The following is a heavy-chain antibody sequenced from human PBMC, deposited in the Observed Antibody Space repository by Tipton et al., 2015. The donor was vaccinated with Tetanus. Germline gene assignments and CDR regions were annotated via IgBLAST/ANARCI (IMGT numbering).Heavy chain of an antibody. CDR1: GGSITNGGYY. CDR3: ARWLEGSIAELDY. Sequence: GLVKPSETLSLTCTVSGGSITNGGYYWSWIRQHPGKGLDWIGYISYTGTTHYNPSLKSRVTISLDRSKNQFSLKLTSVTAADTAVYYCARWLEGSIAELDYWGQGTLVAVSS. J-gene: IGHJ4*02. D-gene: IGHD1-26*01. V-gene: IGHV4-31*03. CDR2: ISYTGTT.